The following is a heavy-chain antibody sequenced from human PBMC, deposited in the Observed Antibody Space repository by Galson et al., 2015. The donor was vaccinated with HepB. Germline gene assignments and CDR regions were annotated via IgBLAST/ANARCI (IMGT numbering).Heavy chain of an antibody. CDR2: ISYDGSDK. CDR1: GFTFSSYA. J-gene: IGHJ4*02. D-gene: IGHD5-18*01. Sequence: SLRLSCAASGFTFSSYAMHWVRQAPGKGLEWVAVISYDGSDKYYADSVKGRFTISRDNSKNTLYLQMNSLRAEDTAVYYCARGGDTAMGHFDYWGQGTLVTVSS. CDR3: ARGGDTAMGHFDY. V-gene: IGHV3-30-3*01.